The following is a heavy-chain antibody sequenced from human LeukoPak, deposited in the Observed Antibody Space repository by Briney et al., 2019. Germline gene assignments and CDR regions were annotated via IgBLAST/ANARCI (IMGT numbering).Heavy chain of an antibody. CDR2: INPNSGGT. D-gene: IGHD3-3*01. Sequence: ASVKVSCKASGYTFTGYYMHWVRQAPGQGLVWMGWINPNSGGTNCAQKFQGRVTMTRDTSISTAYMELSRLRSDDTAVYYCARVDFWSGYFGGMDYWGQGTLVTVSS. V-gene: IGHV1-2*02. J-gene: IGHJ4*02. CDR3: ARVDFWSGYFGGMDY. CDR1: GYTFTGYY.